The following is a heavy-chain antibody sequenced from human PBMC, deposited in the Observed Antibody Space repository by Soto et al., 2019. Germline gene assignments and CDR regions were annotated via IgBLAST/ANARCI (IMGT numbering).Heavy chain of an antibody. CDR1: GGTFSSYA. Sequence: QVQLVQSGAEVKKPGSSMKVSCKASGGTFSSYAISWVRQAPGQGLEWMGGIIPIFGTADYAQKFQGRVTITADESTSTAYMELSSLRSEDTVVYYCARGITGTVTYYYGLDVWGQGTTVTVSS. CDR3: ARGITGTVTYYYGLDV. J-gene: IGHJ6*02. V-gene: IGHV1-69*12. CDR2: IIPIFGTA. D-gene: IGHD1-20*01.